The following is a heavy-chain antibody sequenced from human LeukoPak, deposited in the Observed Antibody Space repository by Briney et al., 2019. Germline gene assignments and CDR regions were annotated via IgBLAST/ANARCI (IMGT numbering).Heavy chain of an antibody. CDR3: ARFVAGLGHFDF. V-gene: IGHV6-1*01. CDR2: TYYKSKWYN. Sequence: SQTLSLTCAISGDSVSSSSAAWSWIRQSPSRGPEWLGRTYYKSKWYNDYAVSVQSRITLNADASKNQVSLQLNSVTPEDTAVYFCARFVAGLGHFDFWGQGTLVTVSS. D-gene: IGHD6-19*01. CDR1: GDSVSSSSAA. J-gene: IGHJ4*02.